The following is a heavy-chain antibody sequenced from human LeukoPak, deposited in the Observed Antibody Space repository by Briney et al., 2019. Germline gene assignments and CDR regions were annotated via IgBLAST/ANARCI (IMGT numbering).Heavy chain of an antibody. CDR2: ISAYNGNT. D-gene: IGHD2-15*01. CDR3: AREEEMRYCSGGSCYGTDY. J-gene: IGHJ4*02. CDR1: GYTFTSYG. V-gene: IGHV1-18*01. Sequence: ASVKVSCKASGYTFTSYGISWVRQAPGQGLEWMGWISAYNGNTNYAQKLQGRVTMTTDTSTSTAYMELRSLRSDDTAVYYCAREEEMRYCSGGSCYGTDYWGQGTLVTVSS.